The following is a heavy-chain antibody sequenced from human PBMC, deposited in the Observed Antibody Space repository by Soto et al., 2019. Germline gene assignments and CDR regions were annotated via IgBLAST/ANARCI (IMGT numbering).Heavy chain of an antibody. D-gene: IGHD6-25*01. CDR1: GYTFTGYY. CDR2: INPNSGGT. Sequence: GASVKVSCKASGYTFTGYYMHWVRQAPGQGLEWMGWINPNSGGTNYAQKFQGRVTLTRDTSITTVYMELGSLKSDDTAIYYCARDRQGRIGRFRDSSGLDYWGQGTLVTVSS. J-gene: IGHJ4*02. CDR3: ARDRQGRIGRFRDSSGLDY. V-gene: IGHV1-2*02.